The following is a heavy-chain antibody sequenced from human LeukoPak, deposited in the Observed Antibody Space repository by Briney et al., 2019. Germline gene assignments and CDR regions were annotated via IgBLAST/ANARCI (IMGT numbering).Heavy chain of an antibody. V-gene: IGHV4-34*01. Sequence: SETLSLTCAVYGGSFSGYYWSWIRQPPGKGLEWIGEINHSGSTNYNPSLKSRVTISVDTSKNQFSLKLSSVTAADTAVYYCARAQDGGSGWSDNIDYWGQGTLVTVSS. J-gene: IGHJ4*02. D-gene: IGHD6-19*01. CDR1: GGSFSGYY. CDR2: INHSGST. CDR3: ARAQDGGSGWSDNIDY.